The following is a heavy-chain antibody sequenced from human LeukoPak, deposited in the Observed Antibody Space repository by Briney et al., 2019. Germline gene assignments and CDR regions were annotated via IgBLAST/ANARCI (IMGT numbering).Heavy chain of an antibody. Sequence: SETLSLTCTVSGGSISSYYWGWIRQPPGKGLEWIGSIYYSGSTYYNSSLKSRVTISIDTSKNQVSLNLTSMTAADTAVYYCAKSGGYGLIDYWGQGTLVTVSS. CDR1: GGSISSYY. V-gene: IGHV4-59*05. J-gene: IGHJ4*01. D-gene: IGHD1-26*01. CDR3: AKSGGYGLIDY. CDR2: IYYSGST.